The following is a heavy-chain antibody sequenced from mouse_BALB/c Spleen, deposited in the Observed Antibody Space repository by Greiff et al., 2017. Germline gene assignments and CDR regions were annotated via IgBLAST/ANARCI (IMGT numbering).Heavy chain of an antibody. CDR2: IYPSDSYT. D-gene: IGHD2-4*01. CDR3: TRRDYDYDWFAY. V-gene: IGHV1-69*02. J-gene: IGHJ3*01. CDR1: GYTFTSYW. Sequence: QVQLQQPGAELVRPGASVKLSCKASGYTFTSYWINWVKQRPGQGLEWIGNIYPSDSYTNYNQKFKDKATLTVDKSSSTAYMQLSSPTSEDSAVYYCTRRDYDYDWFAYWGQGTLVTVSA.